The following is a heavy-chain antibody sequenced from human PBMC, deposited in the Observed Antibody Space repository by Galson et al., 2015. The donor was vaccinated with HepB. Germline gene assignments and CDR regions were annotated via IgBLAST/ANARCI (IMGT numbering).Heavy chain of an antibody. V-gene: IGHV3-21*01. Sequence: SLRLSCAASGFTFSSYSMNWVRQAPGKGLEWVSSISSSSSYIYYADSVKGRFTISRDNAKNSLYLQMNSLRAEDTAVYYCARDASILTGYPIDYWGQGTLVTVSS. CDR1: GFTFSSYS. D-gene: IGHD3-9*01. CDR3: ARDASILTGYPIDY. J-gene: IGHJ4*02. CDR2: ISSSSSYI.